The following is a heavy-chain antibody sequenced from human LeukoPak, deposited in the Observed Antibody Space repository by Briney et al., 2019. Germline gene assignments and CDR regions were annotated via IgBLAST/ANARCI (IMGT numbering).Heavy chain of an antibody. CDR3: ARCGYSDAWSCDH. CDR1: GYTFTSYT. Sequence: GASVKVSCKASGYTFTSYTIHWVRQAPGQRLEWMGWINTGNGNKEYSQKFQGRVTVTTDTSASTAYMELSSLRSEHTAVYYCARCGYSDAWSCDHWGQGTLVTVSS. CDR2: INTGNGNK. V-gene: IGHV1-3*04. D-gene: IGHD5-18*01. J-gene: IGHJ5*02.